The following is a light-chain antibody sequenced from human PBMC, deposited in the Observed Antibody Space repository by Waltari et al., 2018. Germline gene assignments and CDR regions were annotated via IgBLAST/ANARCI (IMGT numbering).Light chain of an antibody. CDR3: QNHERLPAT. J-gene: IGKJ1*01. CDR2: AAS. V-gene: IGKV3-20*01. Sequence: VLPQSPGTLSLSPWERATLSCRASQSIGRYLVWYQQRPGQAPRLLIYAASTRATGIPDRFSGSGSGTDFTLNISRLEPEDFAVYYCQNHERLPATFGQGTKGEIK. CDR1: QSIGRY.